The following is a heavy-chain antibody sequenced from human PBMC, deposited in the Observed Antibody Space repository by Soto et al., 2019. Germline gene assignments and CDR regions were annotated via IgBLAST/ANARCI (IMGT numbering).Heavy chain of an antibody. D-gene: IGHD3-22*01. CDR1: GFTFSSYG. CDR3: AKDASSGYYGSFDY. CDR2: ISYDGSNK. V-gene: IGHV3-30*18. Sequence: QVQLVESGGGVVQPGRSLRLCCAASGFTFSSYGMHWVRQAPGKGLEWVAVISYDGSNKYYADSVKGRFTISRDNSKNTLYLQMNSLSAEDTAVYYCAKDASSGYYGSFDYWGQGTLVTVSS. J-gene: IGHJ4*02.